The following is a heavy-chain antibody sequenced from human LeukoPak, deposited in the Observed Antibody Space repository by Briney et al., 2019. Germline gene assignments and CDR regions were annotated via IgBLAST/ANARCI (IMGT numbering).Heavy chain of an antibody. CDR3: AKDGIVVSYFDY. Sequence: PGGSLRLSCAVSGFTFSSYAMSWVRQAPGKGLEWVSAISGSGGSTYYADSVKGRFIISRDNSNNTLYLQMNSLRAEDTAMYYCAKDGIVVSYFDYWGQGTLVTVSS. CDR2: ISGSGGST. CDR1: GFTFSSYA. D-gene: IGHD3-22*01. J-gene: IGHJ4*02. V-gene: IGHV3-23*01.